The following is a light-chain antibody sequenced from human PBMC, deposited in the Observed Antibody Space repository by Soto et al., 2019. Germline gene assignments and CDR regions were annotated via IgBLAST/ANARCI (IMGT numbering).Light chain of an antibody. CDR2: GAS. V-gene: IGKV3-20*01. Sequence: ESVLTQSPGTLSLSPGERATLSCRASQSVSSSCLAWYQQKPGQAPRLLIYGASSRATGIPDRFSGSGSGTDFTLTISRLEPEDFAVYYCQQYGSSPRTFGGGTKVDIK. CDR1: QSVSSSC. J-gene: IGKJ4*01. CDR3: QQYGSSPRT.